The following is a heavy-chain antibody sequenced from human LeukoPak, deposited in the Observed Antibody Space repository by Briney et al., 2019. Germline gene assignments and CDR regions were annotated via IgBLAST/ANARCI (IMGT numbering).Heavy chain of an antibody. CDR1: GFTFSSYW. J-gene: IGHJ6*03. Sequence: GGSLRLSCAASGFTFSSYWMSWVRQAPGKGLEWVSAISGSGGSTYYADSVKGRFTISRDNSKNTLYLQMNSLRAEDTAVYYCAKERAIRYFDWLANNYYYYYYMDVWGKGTTVTISS. CDR2: ISGSGGST. D-gene: IGHD3-9*01. V-gene: IGHV3-23*01. CDR3: AKERAIRYFDWLANNYYYYYYMDV.